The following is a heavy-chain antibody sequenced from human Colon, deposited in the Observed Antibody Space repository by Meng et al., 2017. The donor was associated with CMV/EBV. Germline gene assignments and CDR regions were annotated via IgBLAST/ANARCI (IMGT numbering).Heavy chain of an antibody. V-gene: IGHV3-74*03. J-gene: IGHJ4*02. CDR2: ISHEGSRT. CDR1: GFTFSGYW. Sequence: SCPGSGFTFSGYWMHWVRQSPEKGLMWVARISHEGSRTMYADSVKGRFTVSRDNARNALYLQMSSLRDDDTAVYYCARDRLGDNDYVFDQWGQGMMVTVSS. CDR3: ARDRLGDNDYVFDQ. D-gene: IGHD4/OR15-4a*01.